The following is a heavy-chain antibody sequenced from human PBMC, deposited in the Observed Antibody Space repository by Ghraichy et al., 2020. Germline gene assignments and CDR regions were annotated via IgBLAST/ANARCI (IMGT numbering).Heavy chain of an antibody. V-gene: IGHV4-59*08. J-gene: IGHJ6*02. CDR2: IYYSGST. Sequence: SETLSLTCTVSGGSISSYYWSWIRQPPGKGLEWIGYIYYSGSTNYNPSLKSRVTISVDTSKNQFSLKLSSVTAADTAVYYCARHMILEWLWGHYYGMDVWGQGTTVTVSS. CDR3: ARHMILEWLWGHYYGMDV. D-gene: IGHD3-3*01. CDR1: GGSISSYY.